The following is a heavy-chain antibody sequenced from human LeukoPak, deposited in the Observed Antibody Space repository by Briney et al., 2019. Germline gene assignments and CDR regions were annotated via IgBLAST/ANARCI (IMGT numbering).Heavy chain of an antibody. Sequence: ASVKVSCKASGYTFTSYGISWVRQAPGQGLEWMEWISAYNGNTNYAQKLQGRVTMTTDTSTSTAYMELRSLRSDDTAVYYCASNPHYGGNLPYYFDYWGQGTLVTVSS. V-gene: IGHV1-18*01. CDR2: ISAYNGNT. CDR3: ASNPHYGGNLPYYFDY. D-gene: IGHD4-23*01. CDR1: GYTFTSYG. J-gene: IGHJ4*02.